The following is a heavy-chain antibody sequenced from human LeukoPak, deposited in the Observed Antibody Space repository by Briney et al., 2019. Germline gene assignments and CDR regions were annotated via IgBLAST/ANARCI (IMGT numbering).Heavy chain of an antibody. CDR1: GGSFSGYY. CDR2: INHSGST. CDR3: ARDHRRGTFDY. D-gene: IGHD3-16*01. V-gene: IGHV4-34*01. J-gene: IGHJ4*02. Sequence: SETQSLTCAVYGGSFSGYYWSWIRQPPGKGLEWIGEINHSGSTNYNPSLKSRVTISVDTSKNQFSLKLSSVTAADTAVYYCARDHRRGTFDYWGQGTLVTVSS.